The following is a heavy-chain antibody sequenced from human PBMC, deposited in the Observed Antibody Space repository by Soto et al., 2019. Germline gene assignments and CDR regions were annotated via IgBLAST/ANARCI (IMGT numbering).Heavy chain of an antibody. V-gene: IGHV3-74*01. J-gene: IGHJ4*02. CDR3: ARDRMGETTF. D-gene: IGHD1-26*01. CDR1: GFTFSTYW. Sequence: LRLSCAASGFTFSTYWMHWVRQAPGKGLAWVSRINTDGGSTSYADSVRGRFTISRDNIKNTLYLQMDSLTVEDTAMYYCARDRMGETTFWGQGTLVTVSS. CDR2: INTDGGST.